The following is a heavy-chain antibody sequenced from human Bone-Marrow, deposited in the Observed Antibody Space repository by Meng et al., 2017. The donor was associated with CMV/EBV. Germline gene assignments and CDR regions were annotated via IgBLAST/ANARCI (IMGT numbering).Heavy chain of an antibody. CDR1: GYTFIGYY. CDR3: ARVDLNSGY. D-gene: IGHD3-10*01. V-gene: IGHV1-2*02. Sequence: ASVKVSCKASGYTFIGYYIHWVRQAPGQRLEWMGWINPNSGGTNYAQKFQGRVTMTRDTSISTAYMELSRLRSDDTAVYYCARVDLNSGYWGQGTLVTVSP. CDR2: INPNSGGT. J-gene: IGHJ4*02.